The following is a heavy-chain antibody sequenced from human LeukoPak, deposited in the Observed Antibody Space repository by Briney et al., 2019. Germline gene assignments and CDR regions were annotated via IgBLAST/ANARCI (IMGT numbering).Heavy chain of an antibody. CDR3: AREYYDFWSGSLDY. V-gene: IGHV1-69*13. J-gene: IGHJ4*02. Sequence: ASVKVSCKASGGTFSSYAISWVRQAPGQGLEWMGGIIPIFGTANYAQKFQGRVTITADESTSTAYMELSSLRSEDTAVYYCAREYYDFWSGSLDYWGQGTLVTVSS. D-gene: IGHD3-3*01. CDR1: GGTFSSYA. CDR2: IIPIFGTA.